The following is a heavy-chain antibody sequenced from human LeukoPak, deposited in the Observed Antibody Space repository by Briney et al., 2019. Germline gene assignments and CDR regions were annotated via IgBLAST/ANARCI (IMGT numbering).Heavy chain of an antibody. Sequence: SVKVSCKASGYTFTSYGISWVRQAPGQGLEWMGSISPYTGHTKYAERFQDRVIMTTDTSTRTAYMELRSLRSDDSAVFYCARDQYDSVWGSYRPYFDYWGQGTLVTVSS. CDR1: GYTFTSYG. D-gene: IGHD3-16*02. J-gene: IGHJ4*02. V-gene: IGHV1-18*04. CDR2: ISPYTGHT. CDR3: ARDQYDSVWGSYRPYFDY.